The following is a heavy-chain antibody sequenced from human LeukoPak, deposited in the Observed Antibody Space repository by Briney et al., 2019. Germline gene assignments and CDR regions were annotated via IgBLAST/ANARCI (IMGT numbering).Heavy chain of an antibody. J-gene: IGHJ4*02. V-gene: IGHV4-30-2*01. D-gene: IGHD5-18*01. CDR2: IYHSGST. Sequence: SETLSLTCAVSGGSISSGGYSWSWIRQPPGKGLELIGYIYHSGSTYYNPSLKSRVTISVDRSKNQFSLKLSSVTAADTAVYYCAREARQLGFDYWGQGTLVTVSS. CDR1: GGSISSGGYS. CDR3: AREARQLGFDY.